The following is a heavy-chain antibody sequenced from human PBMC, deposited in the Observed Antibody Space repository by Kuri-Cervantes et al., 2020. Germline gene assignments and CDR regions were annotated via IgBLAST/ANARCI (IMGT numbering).Heavy chain of an antibody. V-gene: IGHV1-46*01. Sequence: ASVKVSCKASGYTFTSYYMHWVRQAPGQGLEWMGIINPSGGSTSYAQKFQGRVTMTRDTSTSTVYMELSSLRSEDTAVYYCAKDWTMVRGVISFYYYYYGMDVWGQGTTVTVSS. CDR1: GYTFTSYY. D-gene: IGHD3-10*01. CDR2: INPSGGST. J-gene: IGHJ6*02. CDR3: AKDWTMVRGVISFYYYYYGMDV.